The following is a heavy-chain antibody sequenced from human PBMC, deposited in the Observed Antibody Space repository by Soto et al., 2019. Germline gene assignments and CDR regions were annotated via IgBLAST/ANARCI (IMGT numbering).Heavy chain of an antibody. V-gene: IGHV1-58*02. J-gene: IGHJ6*03. CDR1: GFTFTSSA. Sequence: SVKVSCKASGFTFTSSAMQWVRQARGQRLEWIGWIVVGSGNTNYAQKFQERVTITRDMSTSTAYMELSSLRSEDTTVYYCAATVYYYYYYYMDVWGKGTTVTVSS. CDR2: IVVGSGNT. CDR3: AATVYYYYYYYMDV.